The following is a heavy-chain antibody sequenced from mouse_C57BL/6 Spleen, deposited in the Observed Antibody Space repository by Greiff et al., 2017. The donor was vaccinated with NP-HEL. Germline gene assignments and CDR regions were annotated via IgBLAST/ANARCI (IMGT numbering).Heavy chain of an antibody. D-gene: IGHD2-4*01. CDR1: GYTFTSYW. CDR2: SYPGSGST. CDR3: ARRGLRHAMDY. V-gene: IGHV1-55*01. Sequence: QVQLQQPGAELVKPGASVKMSCKASGYTFTSYWITWVKQRPGQGLEWIGDSYPGSGSTNYNEKFKSKATLTVDTSSSTAYMQLSSLTSEDSAVYYCARRGLRHAMDYWGQGTSVTVSS. J-gene: IGHJ4*01.